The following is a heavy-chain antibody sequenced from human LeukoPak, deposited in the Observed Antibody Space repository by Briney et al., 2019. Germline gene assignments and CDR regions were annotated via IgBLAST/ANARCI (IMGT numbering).Heavy chain of an antibody. Sequence: PSETLSLTCTVSGGSISSGGYYWSWIRQHPGKGLEWIGHIYYSGSTYYNPSLKSRVTISVDTSKNQFSLKLSSVTAADTAVYYCASYYYGSGGPPSHFDYWGQGTLVTVSS. J-gene: IGHJ4*02. V-gene: IGHV4-31*03. CDR2: IYYSGST. CDR1: GGSISSGGYY. D-gene: IGHD3-10*01. CDR3: ASYYYGSGGPPSHFDY.